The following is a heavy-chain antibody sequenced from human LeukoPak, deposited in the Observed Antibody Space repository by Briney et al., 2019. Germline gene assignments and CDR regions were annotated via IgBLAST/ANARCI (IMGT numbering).Heavy chain of an antibody. CDR3: ARDDITAAGALDY. Sequence: GGSLRLSCASSGFTFSSYEMNWVRQAPRRGLEWVSYISSSSSTIYYADSVKGRFTISRDNAKNSLYLQMNSLRAEDTAVYYCARDDITAAGALDYWGQGTLVTVSS. V-gene: IGHV3-48*01. CDR2: ISSSSSTI. CDR1: GFTFSSYE. J-gene: IGHJ4*02. D-gene: IGHD6-13*01.